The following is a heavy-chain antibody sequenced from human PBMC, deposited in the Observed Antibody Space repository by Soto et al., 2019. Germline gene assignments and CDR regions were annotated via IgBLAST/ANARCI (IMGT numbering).Heavy chain of an antibody. CDR3: ARDPRGPPLVPAVMGSYGMDV. CDR2: IYYSGSN. J-gene: IGHJ6*02. V-gene: IGHV4-31*03. CDR1: GGSISSGGYY. Sequence: QVQLQESGPGLVKPSQTLSLTCTVSGGSISSGGYYWSWIRQHPGKGLEWIGYIYYSGSNYYNPSLKSRVTISVDTSKNQFSLKLSSVTAADTAVYYCARDPRGPPLVPAVMGSYGMDVWGQGTTVTVSS. D-gene: IGHD2-2*01.